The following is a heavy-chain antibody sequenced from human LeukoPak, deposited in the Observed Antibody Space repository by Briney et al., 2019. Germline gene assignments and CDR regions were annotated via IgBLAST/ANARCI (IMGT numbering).Heavy chain of an antibody. D-gene: IGHD6-19*01. V-gene: IGHV3-13*01. CDR2: IGISGDT. Sequence: GGSLRLSCAASGFTLRSYDMHWVRQVTGKGLEWVSAIGISGDTYYPNSMKGRFTISRENAKNSLYLQMNSLTAGDTAVYYCARGGIPVSGIDEIDYWGQGTLVTVSS. CDR1: GFTLRSYD. CDR3: ARGGIPVSGIDEIDY. J-gene: IGHJ4*02.